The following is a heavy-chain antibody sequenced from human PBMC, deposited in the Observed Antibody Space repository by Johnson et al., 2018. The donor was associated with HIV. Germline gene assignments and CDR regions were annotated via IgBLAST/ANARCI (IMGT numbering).Heavy chain of an antibody. CDR1: GLSFSNFG. D-gene: IGHD6-19*01. J-gene: IGHJ3*02. Sequence: QVQLVESGGGLVQPGQSLTLSCVGSGLSFSNFGIHWVRQAPGKGPERVAVLSFDGSNKYYADSAKGRFTISKDNSKNTLYLQMNSLRAEDTALYYCAVTVHSSGWYGGDDAFDIWGQGTMVTVSS. CDR3: AVTVHSSGWYGGDDAFDI. V-gene: IGHV3-30*03. CDR2: LSFDGSNK.